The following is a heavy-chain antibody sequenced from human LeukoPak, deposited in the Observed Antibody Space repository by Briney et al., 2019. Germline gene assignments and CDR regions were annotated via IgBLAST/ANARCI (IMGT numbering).Heavy chain of an antibody. D-gene: IGHD2-15*01. J-gene: IGHJ4*02. CDR1: GFTFIKYS. V-gene: IGHV3-23*01. Sequence: PGGSLRLSCAASGFTFIKYSMTWVRQAPGKGLEWVSAISGSGGSTYYADSVKGRFTISRDNSKNTLYLQMNSLRAEDTAVYYCAKGAVRATPIIRGVDYWGQGTLVTVSS. CDR3: AKGAVRATPIIRGVDY. CDR2: ISGSGGST.